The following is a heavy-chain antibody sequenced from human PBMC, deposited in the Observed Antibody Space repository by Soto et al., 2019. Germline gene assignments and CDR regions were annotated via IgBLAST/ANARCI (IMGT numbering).Heavy chain of an antibody. D-gene: IGHD1-26*01. CDR3: AHSYCGRSLY. J-gene: IGHJ4*02. V-gene: IGHV2-5*02. CDR1: GFSLTTARVG. Sequence: QITLKESGPPLVKPTQTLTLTCTFSGFSLTTARVGVGWIRQPPGEALEWLAVIYWDDSKTYRPSLESRLTITKDTSKNQVALTMTNMDSLDTATYYCAHSYCGRSLYWGQGTLVTVSS. CDR2: IYWDDSK.